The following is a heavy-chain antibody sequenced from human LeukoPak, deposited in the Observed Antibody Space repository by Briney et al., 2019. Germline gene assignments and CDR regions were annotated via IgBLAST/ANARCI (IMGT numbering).Heavy chain of an antibody. D-gene: IGHD3-10*01. CDR2: ISYDGSNK. J-gene: IGHJ4*02. CDR3: VRGVGGMSFFDN. V-gene: IGHV3-30*03. CDR1: GFTFSSCG. Sequence: GGSLRLSCAASGFTFSSCGMHWVRQAPGKGLEWVAVISYDGSNKYYADSVKGRFTISRDNSKKTLYLQMNSLRAEDTALYYCVRGVGGMSFFDNWGQGKMVAVSS.